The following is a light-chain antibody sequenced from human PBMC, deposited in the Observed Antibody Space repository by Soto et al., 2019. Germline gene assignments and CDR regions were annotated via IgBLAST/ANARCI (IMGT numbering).Light chain of an antibody. CDR2: DAS. J-gene: IGKJ3*01. Sequence: DIQMTQSPSSLSASVGDKVTSTCQASQDISNYLNWYQQKPGKAPKLLIYDASNLETGVPSRFSGSGSGTDFTFTISSLQPEAIATYYCQQYDNLLFTFGPGTKVDIK. CDR1: QDISNY. V-gene: IGKV1-33*01. CDR3: QQYDNLLFT.